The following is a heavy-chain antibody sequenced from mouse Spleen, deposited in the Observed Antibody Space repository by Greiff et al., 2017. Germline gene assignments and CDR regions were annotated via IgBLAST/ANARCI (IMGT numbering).Heavy chain of an antibody. V-gene: IGHV2-2*02. CDR2: IWSGGST. CDR3: ARNEGTRLFAY. D-gene: IGHD3-3*01. J-gene: IGHJ3*01. Sequence: VQLQQSGPGLVQPSQSLSITCTVSGFSLTSYGVHWVRQSPGKGLEWLGVIWSGGSTDYNAAFISRLSISKDNSKSQVFFKMNSLQANDTAIYYCARNEGTRLFAYWGQGTLVTVSA. CDR1: GFSLTSYG.